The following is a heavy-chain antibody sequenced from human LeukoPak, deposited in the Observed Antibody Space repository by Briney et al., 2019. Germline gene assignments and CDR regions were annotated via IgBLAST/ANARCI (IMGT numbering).Heavy chain of an antibody. Sequence: PGGSLRLSCAASGFTFSTYAIHWVRQAPGKGLEWVAVISFDGSNKYYADSVKGRFAISRDNSKNTLYLQMNSLRAEDTAVYYCARDKVVGATYLDYWGQGTLVTASS. J-gene: IGHJ4*02. CDR1: GFTFSTYA. D-gene: IGHD2-15*01. CDR3: ARDKVVGATYLDY. V-gene: IGHV3-30*09. CDR2: ISFDGSNK.